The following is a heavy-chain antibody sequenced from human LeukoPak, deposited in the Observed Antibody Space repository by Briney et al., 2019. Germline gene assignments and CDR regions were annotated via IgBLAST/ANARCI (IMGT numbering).Heavy chain of an antibody. CDR2: ISAYNGNT. CDR3: ARAHRYGSGSFLYFQH. Sequence: GESLKISCKVSGYIFTSDWIGWVRQVPGKGLEWMGWISAYNGNTNYAQKLQGRVTMTTDTSTSTAYMELRSLRSDDTAVYYCARAHRYGSGSFLYFQHWGQGTLVTVSS. J-gene: IGHJ1*01. D-gene: IGHD3-10*01. CDR1: GYIFTSDW. V-gene: IGHV1-18*04.